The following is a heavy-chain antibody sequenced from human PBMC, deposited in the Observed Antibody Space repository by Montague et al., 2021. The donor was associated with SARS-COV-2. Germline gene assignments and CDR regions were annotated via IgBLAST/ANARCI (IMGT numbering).Heavy chain of an antibody. Sequence: SETLSLTCSVSGASISSGSYYWAWIRQTPGKGLEWIVSLFSSGTTSYNPSFRRRVTVSEDTSKNQVSLTVNSVSAADTAVYFCARQNCASGSVSWYDPWGPGTRVFVSS. CDR2: LFSSGTT. V-gene: IGHV4-39*01. J-gene: IGHJ5*02. CDR1: GASISSGSYY. D-gene: IGHD3-10*01. CDR3: ARQNCASGSVSWYDP.